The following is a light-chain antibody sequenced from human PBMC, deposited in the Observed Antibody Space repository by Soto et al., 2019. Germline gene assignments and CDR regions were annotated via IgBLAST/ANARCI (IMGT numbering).Light chain of an antibody. Sequence: DIQLTQSPSSLSASKGATVTITCRASFPINSDLIWYQHKPGEAPRLLLYEASSLQGGVPSLFSGSGSGTDFTLTITDLQPDDLGTYYCQQSYVTPLTFGGGTKVDIK. CDR1: FPINSD. V-gene: IGKV1-39*01. CDR2: EAS. J-gene: IGKJ4*01. CDR3: QQSYVTPLT.